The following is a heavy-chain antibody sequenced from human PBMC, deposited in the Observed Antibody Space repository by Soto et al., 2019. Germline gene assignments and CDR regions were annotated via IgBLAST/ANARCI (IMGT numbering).Heavy chain of an antibody. D-gene: IGHD6-6*01. CDR1: GGTFSSYA. Sequence: SVKVSCKASGGTFSSYAISWVRQAPGQGLEWMGGIIPIFGTANYAQKFQGRVTITADESTSTAYMELSSLRSEDTAVYYCARNPIRPSRQIVLSYYYGMDVWGQGTTVTSP. CDR2: IIPIFGTA. V-gene: IGHV1-69*13. J-gene: IGHJ6*02. CDR3: ARNPIRPSRQIVLSYYYGMDV.